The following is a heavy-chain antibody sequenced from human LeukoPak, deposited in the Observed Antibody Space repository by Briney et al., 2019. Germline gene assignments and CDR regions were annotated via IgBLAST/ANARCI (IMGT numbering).Heavy chain of an antibody. D-gene: IGHD3-10*01. CDR3: ARGVWFGELPPSGDYYYYMDV. CDR1: GYTFTSYY. J-gene: IGHJ6*03. V-gene: IGHV1-46*01. CDR2: INPSGGST. Sequence: ASVKVSCKASGYTFTSYYMHWVRQAPGQGLEWMGIINPSGGSTSYAQKSQGRVTMTRDTSTSTVYMELSSLRSEDTAVYYCARGVWFGELPPSGDYYYYMDVWGKGTTVTVSS.